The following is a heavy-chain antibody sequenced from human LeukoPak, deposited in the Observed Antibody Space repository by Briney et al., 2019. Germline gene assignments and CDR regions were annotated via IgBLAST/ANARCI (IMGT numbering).Heavy chain of an antibody. CDR2: ICWNSGTI. CDR1: GFIFNDYA. CDR3: AKVAAYSSGWYDS. Sequence: GGSLRLSCAASGFIFNDYAMHWVRQAPGKGLEWVAGICWNSGTIAYADSVKGRFTISRDNAKNSLYLQMNSLRPEDMAFYFCAKVAAYSSGWYDSWGQGTLVTVSS. V-gene: IGHV3-9*03. D-gene: IGHD6-19*01. J-gene: IGHJ5*01.